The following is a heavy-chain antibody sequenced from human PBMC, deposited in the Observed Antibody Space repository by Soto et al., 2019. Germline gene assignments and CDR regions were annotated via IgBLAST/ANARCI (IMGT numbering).Heavy chain of an antibody. J-gene: IGHJ6*03. D-gene: IGHD1-26*01. CDR2: IYYSGST. CDR3: ASLGGQSYYYYMDV. CDR1: GGSISSSSYY. Sequence: SETLSLTCTVSGGSISSSSYYWGWIRQPPGKGLEWIGSIYYSGSTYYNPSLKSRVTISVDTSKNQFSLKLSSVTAADTAVYYCASLGGQSYYYYMDVWGKGTTVTVSS. V-gene: IGHV4-39*01.